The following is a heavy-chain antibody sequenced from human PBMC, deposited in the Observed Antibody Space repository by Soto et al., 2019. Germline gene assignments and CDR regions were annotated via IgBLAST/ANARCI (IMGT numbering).Heavy chain of an antibody. CDR2: FSATSENT. CDR3: AKARDQQWVRLPFDY. V-gene: IGHV3-23*01. Sequence: ESGGGLVQPGGSLRLSCVGSGFFFSSYTMTWVRQAPGKGLEWVSSFSATSENTYYADSVRGRFTISRDNSKNTLFLQMNSLPAEDTAMYYCAKARDQQWVRLPFDYWGQGILVIVSS. J-gene: IGHJ4*02. D-gene: IGHD6-19*01. CDR1: GFFFSSYT.